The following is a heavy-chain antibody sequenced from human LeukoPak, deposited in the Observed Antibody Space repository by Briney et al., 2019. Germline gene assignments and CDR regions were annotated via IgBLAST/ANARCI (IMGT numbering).Heavy chain of an antibody. D-gene: IGHD5-24*01. CDR3: ARDASTIRFDY. V-gene: IGHV7-4-1*01. Sequence: ASVKVSCKASGYTFTDHAINWVRQAPGQGLEYMGWINTNTGNPTYAQAFTGRIVFSLDTSVSTAYLQIGSLKAEDTAVYFCARDASTIRFDYWGQGTLVTVSS. CDR2: INTNTGNP. J-gene: IGHJ4*02. CDR1: GYTFTDHA.